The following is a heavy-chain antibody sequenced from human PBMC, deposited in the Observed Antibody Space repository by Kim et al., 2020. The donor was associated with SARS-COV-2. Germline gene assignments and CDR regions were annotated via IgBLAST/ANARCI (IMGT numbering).Heavy chain of an antibody. D-gene: IGHD3-22*01. J-gene: IGHJ3*02. V-gene: IGHV4-31*02. CDR3: ARARITMIVVDAFDI. Sequence: PSLKGRVTISVDTSKNRFSLKLSSVTAADTAVYYCARARITMIVVDAFDIWGQGTMVTVSS.